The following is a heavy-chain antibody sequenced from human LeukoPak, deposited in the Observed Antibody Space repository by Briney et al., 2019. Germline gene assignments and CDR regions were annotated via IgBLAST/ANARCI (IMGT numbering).Heavy chain of an antibody. CDR1: GDSISSSNHY. Sequence: SETLSLTCTVSGDSISSSNHYWAWIRQPPGKGLEWVGSIYYSGSTYYNPSLKSRVTILVDTSKNQFSLKLSSVTAADTAVYYCARGDQYSSSPAHYWGQGTLVTVSS. V-gene: IGHV4-39*07. D-gene: IGHD6-6*01. CDR2: IYYSGST. J-gene: IGHJ4*02. CDR3: ARGDQYSSSPAHY.